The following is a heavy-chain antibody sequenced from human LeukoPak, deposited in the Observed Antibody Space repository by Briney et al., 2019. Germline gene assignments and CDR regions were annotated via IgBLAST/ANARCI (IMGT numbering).Heavy chain of an antibody. V-gene: IGHV3-30*04. J-gene: IGHJ4*02. CDR3: ARESWLIFDY. CDR1: GFTFSSYA. Sequence: GGSLRLSCAASGFTFSSYAMHWVRQAPGKGLEWVAVISYDGSNKYYADSVKGRFTISRDNSKNTLYLKMNSLRAEDTAVYYCARESWLIFDYWGQGTLVTVSS. D-gene: IGHD5-24*01. CDR2: ISYDGSNK.